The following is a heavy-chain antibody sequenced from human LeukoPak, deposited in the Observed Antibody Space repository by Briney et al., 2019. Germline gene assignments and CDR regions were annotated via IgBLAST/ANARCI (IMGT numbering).Heavy chain of an antibody. J-gene: IGHJ4*02. D-gene: IGHD6-13*01. V-gene: IGHV3-30*03. Sequence: PGGSLRLSCAASGFTFSSYGMHWVRQAPGKGLEWVAVISYDGSNKYYADSVKGRFTISRDNSKNTLYLQMNSLRAEDTAVYYCARIIAAAAKDYWGQGTLVTVSS. CDR3: ARIIAAAAKDY. CDR1: GFTFSSYG. CDR2: ISYDGSNK.